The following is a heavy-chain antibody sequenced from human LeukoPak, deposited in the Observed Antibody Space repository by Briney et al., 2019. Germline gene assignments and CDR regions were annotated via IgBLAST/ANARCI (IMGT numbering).Heavy chain of an antibody. J-gene: IGHJ4*02. V-gene: IGHV3-11*01. Sequence: GGSLRLSCAASGFTFSDYYMSWIRQAPGKGLEWVSYITTSGSTIYYADSVKGRFTISRDNAKNSLYLQMNSLRAEDTAVYYCARGRYCSGGTCYSGVGGFDYWGQGTLVTVSS. D-gene: IGHD2-15*01. CDR2: ITTSGSTI. CDR3: ARGRYCSGGTCYSGVGGFDY. CDR1: GFTFSDYY.